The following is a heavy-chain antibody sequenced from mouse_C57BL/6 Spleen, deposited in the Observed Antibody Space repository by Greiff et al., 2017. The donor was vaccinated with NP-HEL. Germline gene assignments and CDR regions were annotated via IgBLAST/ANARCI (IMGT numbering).Heavy chain of an antibody. CDR3: ARVTTVVAPYYAMDY. CDR1: GFTFSDYY. D-gene: IGHD1-1*01. CDR2: INYDGSST. V-gene: IGHV5-16*01. J-gene: IGHJ4*01. Sequence: EVHLVESEGGLVQPGSSMKLSCTASGFTFSDYYMAWVRQVPEKGLEWVANINYDGSSTYYLDSLKSRFIISRDNAKNILYLQMSSLKSEDTATYYCARVTTVVAPYYAMDYWGQGTSVTVSS.